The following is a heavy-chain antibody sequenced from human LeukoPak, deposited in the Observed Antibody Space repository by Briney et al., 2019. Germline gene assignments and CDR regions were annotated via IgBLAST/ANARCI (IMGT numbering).Heavy chain of an antibody. CDR1: GYTFTSYG. CDR3: ARTHLRSTITIFGVVPPHYYYYGMDV. CDR2: ISAYNGNT. Sequence: GASVKVPCKASGYTFTSYGISWVRQAPGQGLEWMGWISAYNGNTNYAQKLQGRVTMTTDTSTSTAYMELRSLRSDDTAVYYCARTHLRSTITIFGVVPPHYYYYGMDVWAKGPRSPSP. J-gene: IGHJ6*02. V-gene: IGHV1-18*01. D-gene: IGHD3-3*01.